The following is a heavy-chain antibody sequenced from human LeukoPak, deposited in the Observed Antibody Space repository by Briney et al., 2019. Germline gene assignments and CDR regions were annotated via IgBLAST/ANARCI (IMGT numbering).Heavy chain of an antibody. CDR2: IYTSGST. D-gene: IGHD3-10*01. J-gene: IGHJ6*03. Sequence: SETLSLTCTVSGGSISSYYWSWIRQPAGKGLEWIGRIYTSGSTNYNPSLQSRVTMSVDTSKNQFSLKLSSVPAADTAVYYCARDRMVRGVITGYYYYYYMDVWGKGPTVTVSS. V-gene: IGHV4-4*07. CDR3: ARDRMVRGVITGYYYYYYMDV. CDR1: GGSISSYY.